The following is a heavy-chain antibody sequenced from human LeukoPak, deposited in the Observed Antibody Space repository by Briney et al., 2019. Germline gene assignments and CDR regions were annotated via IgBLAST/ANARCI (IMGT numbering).Heavy chain of an antibody. CDR2: IWYDGSNK. D-gene: IGHD6-19*01. J-gene: IGHJ4*02. Sequence: GSLRLSCAASGFTFSSYGMHWVRQAPGKGLEWVAVIWYDGSNKYYADSVKGRFTISRDNSKNTLYLQMNSLRAEDTAVYYCARWDYSSGWYWGIDYWGQGTLVTVSS. V-gene: IGHV3-33*01. CDR3: ARWDYSSGWYWGIDY. CDR1: GFTFSSYG.